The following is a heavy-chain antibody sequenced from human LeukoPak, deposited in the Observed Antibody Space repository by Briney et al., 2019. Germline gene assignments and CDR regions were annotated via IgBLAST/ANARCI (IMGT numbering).Heavy chain of an antibody. D-gene: IGHD3-22*01. CDR3: ARGLYDSSGYYRDDAFDI. V-gene: IGHV4-59*01. CDR2: IYYSGST. Sequence: SETLSLTCTVSGGSISSYYWSWIRQPPGKGLEWIGYIYYSGSTNYNPSLKSRVIISVDTSKNQFSLKLSSVTTADTAVYYCARGLYDSSGYYRDDAFDIWGQGTMVTVSS. J-gene: IGHJ3*02. CDR1: GGSISSYY.